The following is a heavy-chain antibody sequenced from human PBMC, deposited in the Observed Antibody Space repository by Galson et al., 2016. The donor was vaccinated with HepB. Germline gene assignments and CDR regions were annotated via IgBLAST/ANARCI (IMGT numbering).Heavy chain of an antibody. D-gene: IGHD3-22*01. V-gene: IGHV3-7*05. CDR3: SSAAYHYGSNGYYFAY. CDR2: IKQDGSEK. J-gene: IGHJ4*02. Sequence: SLRLSCAASGFTFSDYWVARVRQTPGEGLEWVANIKQDGSEKYYVDSVKGRFTIFRDNAKNSLYLQMNSLRPEDTAVYYCSSAAYHYGSNGYYFAYWGQGTLVTVSS. CDR1: GFTFSDYW.